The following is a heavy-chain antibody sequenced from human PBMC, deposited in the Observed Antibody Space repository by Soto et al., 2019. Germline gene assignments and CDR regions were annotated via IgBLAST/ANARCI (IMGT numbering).Heavy chain of an antibody. CDR3: ATGYSYGPPPKDY. CDR2: ISYDGSNK. D-gene: IGHD5-18*01. J-gene: IGHJ4*02. V-gene: IGHV3-30*19. Sequence: GGSLRLSCAASGFTVCSYGMHWVRQAPGKGLEWVAVISYDGSNKYYADSVKGRFTISRDNSKNTLYLQMNSLRAEDTAVYYCATGYSYGPPPKDYWGQGTLVTVSS. CDR1: GFTVCSYG.